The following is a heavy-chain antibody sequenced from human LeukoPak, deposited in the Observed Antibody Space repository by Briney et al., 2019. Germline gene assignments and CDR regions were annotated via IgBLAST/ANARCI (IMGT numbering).Heavy chain of an antibody. CDR2: IWYDGSKK. CDR3: ARALNTELDYGDYDAGDYYYYYGMDV. J-gene: IGHJ6*02. D-gene: IGHD4-17*01. V-gene: IGHV3-33*01. CDR1: GFAFSIYG. Sequence: GGSLRLSCAPSGFAFSIYGTQWVRPTPDGRLGWVAVIWYDGSKKYYADSVKGRFTISRDNSKKALYLQMNSLSAEDTAVYHCARALNTELDYGDYDAGDYYYYYGMDVWGQGTTATVSS.